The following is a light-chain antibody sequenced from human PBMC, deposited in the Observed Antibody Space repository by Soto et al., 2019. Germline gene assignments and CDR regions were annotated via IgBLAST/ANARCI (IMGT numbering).Light chain of an antibody. CDR2: DAS. Sequence: EVVLTQSPVTLSLSPGETATLSCRASQSISNFLVWYQKKPGQAPRPLIFDASNRATGTPARITGSGSGADFTLTISSLEPEDFGVYYCHQRVAWPITFGQGTRLEIK. V-gene: IGKV3-11*01. J-gene: IGKJ5*01. CDR3: HQRVAWPIT. CDR1: QSISNF.